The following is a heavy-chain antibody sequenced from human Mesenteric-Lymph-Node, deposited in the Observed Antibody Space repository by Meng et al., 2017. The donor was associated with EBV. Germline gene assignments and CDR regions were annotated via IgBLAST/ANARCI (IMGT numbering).Heavy chain of an antibody. D-gene: IGHD3-10*01. CDR3: ARAFTVVQGMFEPLMNWFDP. CDR1: GGSVRSGSYY. V-gene: IGHV4-61*01. CDR2: IYYSGST. J-gene: IGHJ5*02. Sequence: QLQESGPGLVKPSETLSLTCTVSGGSVRSGSYYWTWIRQPPGKELEWIGYIYYSGSTNYNPSLKSRVTISVDTSKNQFSLNLRSVTAADTAVYYCARAFTVVQGMFEPLMNWFDPWGQGTLVTVSS.